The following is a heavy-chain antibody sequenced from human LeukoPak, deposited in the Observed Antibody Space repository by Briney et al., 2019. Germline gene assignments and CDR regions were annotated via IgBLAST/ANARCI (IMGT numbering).Heavy chain of an antibody. Sequence: PSETLSLTCTVSGGSISSGSYYWSWIRQPPGKGLEWIGYIYYSGSTNYNPSLKSRVTISVDTSKNQFSLKLSSVTAADTAVYYRAGLGGSYGYMDVWGKGTTVTISS. J-gene: IGHJ6*03. CDR2: IYYSGST. V-gene: IGHV4-61*01. CDR1: GGSISSGSYY. D-gene: IGHD3-16*01. CDR3: AGLGGSYGYMDV.